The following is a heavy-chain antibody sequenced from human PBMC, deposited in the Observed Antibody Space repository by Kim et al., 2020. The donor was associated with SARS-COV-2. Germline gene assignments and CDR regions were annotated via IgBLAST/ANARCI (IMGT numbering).Heavy chain of an antibody. D-gene: IGHD5-12*01. CDR3: ARGWMPDY. Sequence: GGSLRLSCAASGFTFSSYWMSWVRQAPGKGLEWVASIKKDGSLKDYVDSVKGRFTISRDNAKNSLSLLMNILRPEDTAVYFCARGWMPDYWGQGTLVTVS. CDR2: IKKDGSLK. CDR1: GFTFSSYW. V-gene: IGHV3-7*04. J-gene: IGHJ4*02.